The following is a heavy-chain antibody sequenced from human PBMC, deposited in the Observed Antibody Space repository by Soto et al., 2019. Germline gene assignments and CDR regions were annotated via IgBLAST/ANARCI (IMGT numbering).Heavy chain of an antibody. D-gene: IGHD2-8*01. V-gene: IGHV4-30-4*01. Sequence: SETLSLTCTVSGGSMSGGVHSWCWIRHPPGKGLEWIGHIFDSGSTYYNPSLKSRLTISVDTSKNQFSLRLSSVTAADPAVYYCAREIMPLTNDWYFDLWGRGTLVTVSS. CDR3: AREIMPLTNDWYFDL. CDR1: GGSMSGGVHS. J-gene: IGHJ2*01. CDR2: IFDSGST.